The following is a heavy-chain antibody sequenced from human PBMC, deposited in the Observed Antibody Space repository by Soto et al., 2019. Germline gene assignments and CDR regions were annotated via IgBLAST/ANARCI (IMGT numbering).Heavy chain of an antibody. CDR2: SSGSGDTT. V-gene: IGHV3-23*01. CDR3: AKDLGYDGSEIEI. CDR1: GFTFSNYG. Sequence: EVQLLESGGGLVQPGGSLRLSCAVSGFTFSNYGMSWVRQAPGKGLEWVSASSGSGDTTYYADSVKGRFTISRDNSKNTLYVQMNSLRAEDTAVYYCAKDLGYDGSEIEIWGQGTLVTVSP. J-gene: IGHJ4*02. D-gene: IGHD3-10*01.